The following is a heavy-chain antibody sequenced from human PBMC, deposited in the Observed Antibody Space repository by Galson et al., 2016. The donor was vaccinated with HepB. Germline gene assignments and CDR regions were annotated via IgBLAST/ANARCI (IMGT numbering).Heavy chain of an antibody. J-gene: IGHJ4*02. CDR1: GFTFSSYG. Sequence: SLRLSCAASGFTFSSYGMHWVRQAPGKGLEWVAVIWYDGSNTYYADSVKGRFTISRDNSKNTRYLQMNSLRAEDTAVYYCARESSDGDYVLVYWGQGTLVTVSS. CDR3: ARESSDGDYVLVY. V-gene: IGHV3-33*01. D-gene: IGHD4-17*01. CDR2: IWYDGSNT.